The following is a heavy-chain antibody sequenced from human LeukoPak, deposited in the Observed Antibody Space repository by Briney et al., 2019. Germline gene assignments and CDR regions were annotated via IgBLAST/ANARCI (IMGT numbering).Heavy chain of an antibody. Sequence: SETLSLTCAVYGGSFSGYYWSWIRQPPGKGLEWIGEINHSGSTNYNPSLKSRVTISVDTSKNQFSLKLSSVTAADTAVYYCARDPSYYDSTAPAFDIWGQGTMVTVSS. CDR3: ARDPSYYDSTAPAFDI. D-gene: IGHD3-22*01. CDR1: GGSFSGYY. CDR2: INHSGST. J-gene: IGHJ3*02. V-gene: IGHV4-34*01.